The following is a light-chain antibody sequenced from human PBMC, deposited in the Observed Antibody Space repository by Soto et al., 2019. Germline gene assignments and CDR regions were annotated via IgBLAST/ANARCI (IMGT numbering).Light chain of an antibody. CDR2: EGI. CDR3: CSYSGAGTPHYV. Sequence: QSVLTQTPSVSAAPGQRVTISCSGSRSNVGENYVSWYQQHPGKAPKVMINEGINRPSGVSSRFSASKSGNAASLTISGLQAEDEADYYCCSYSGAGTPHYVFGTGTKLTVL. J-gene: IGLJ1*01. V-gene: IGLV2-23*01. CDR1: RSNVGENY.